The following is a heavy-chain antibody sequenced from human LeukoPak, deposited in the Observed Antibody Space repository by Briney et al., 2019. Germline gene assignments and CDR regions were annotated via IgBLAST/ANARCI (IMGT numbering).Heavy chain of an antibody. CDR2: ISGTADNT. CDR3: AKGSSTSLSEYYYYYGMDV. Sequence: PGGSLRLSCAASGFSFSDTAMSWVRQAPGKGLEWVSTISGTADNTYYAESVKGRFSISRDNAKNTVYLQINDLRAEDTAVYYCAKGSSTSLSEYYYYYGMDVWGQGTTVTVSS. CDR1: GFSFSDTA. J-gene: IGHJ6*02. V-gene: IGHV3-23*01. D-gene: IGHD2-2*01.